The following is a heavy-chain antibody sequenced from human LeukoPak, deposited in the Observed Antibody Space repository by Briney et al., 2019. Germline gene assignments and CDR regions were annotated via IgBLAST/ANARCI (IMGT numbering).Heavy chain of an antibody. Sequence: GGSLRLSCAASGFTFSSYGMHWVRQAPGKGLEWVAVIWYDGSNKYYADSVKGRFTISRDNSKNTLYLQMNSLRAEDTAVYYCARGRCSGGSCYSPYYYYGMDVWGQGTTVTVSS. J-gene: IGHJ6*02. V-gene: IGHV3-33*01. CDR1: GFTFSSYG. CDR3: ARGRCSGGSCYSPYYYYGMDV. CDR2: IWYDGSNK. D-gene: IGHD2-15*01.